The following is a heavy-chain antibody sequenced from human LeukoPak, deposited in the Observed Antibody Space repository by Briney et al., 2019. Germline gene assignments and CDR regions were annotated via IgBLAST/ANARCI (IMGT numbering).Heavy chain of an antibody. Sequence: GGSLRLSCAASGFTFSSYWMSLVRQAPGKGLEWVANIKQDGSQKYYVDSVKGRFTISRDNANNLLYLQMNSLRAEDTAVYYCARESFAARWDWGQGTLVTVSS. J-gene: IGHJ4*02. D-gene: IGHD6-6*01. CDR3: ARESFAARWD. CDR2: IKQDGSQK. V-gene: IGHV3-7*01. CDR1: GFTFSSYW.